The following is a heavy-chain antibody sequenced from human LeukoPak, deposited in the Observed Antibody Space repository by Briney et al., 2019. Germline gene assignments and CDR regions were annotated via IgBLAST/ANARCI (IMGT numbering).Heavy chain of an antibody. D-gene: IGHD3-16*01. CDR2: ISGGGST. CDR3: ARPYDYVWGSLEY. V-gene: IGHV3-23*01. Sequence: GGSLRLSCAASGFTFNNYAMTWVRQAPGKGLEWVSAISGGGSTYYADSVKGRFAISRDNSKNTLYLQMNSLRAEDTAVYYCARPYDYVWGSLEYWGQGTLVTVSS. CDR1: GFTFNNYA. J-gene: IGHJ4*02.